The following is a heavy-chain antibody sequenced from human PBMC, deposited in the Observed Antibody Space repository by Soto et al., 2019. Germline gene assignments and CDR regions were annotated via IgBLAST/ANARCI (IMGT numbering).Heavy chain of an antibody. CDR1: GFTFSSYA. Sequence: LRLSCAASGFTFSSYAMSWVRQAPGKGLEWVSAISGSGGSTYYADSVKGRFTISRDNSKNTLYLQMNSLRAEDTAVYYCASPPTELLRWFDPWGQGTLVTVSS. D-gene: IGHD1-26*01. CDR2: ISGSGGST. CDR3: ASPPTELLRWFDP. J-gene: IGHJ5*02. V-gene: IGHV3-23*01.